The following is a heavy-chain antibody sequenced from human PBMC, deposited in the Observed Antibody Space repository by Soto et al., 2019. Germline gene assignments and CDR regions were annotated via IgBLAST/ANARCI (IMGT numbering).Heavy chain of an antibody. Sequence: QVQLVQSGAEVKKPGSSVKVSCKASGGTFSSYAISWVRQAHGQGLEWMGGIIPIFGTANYAQKFQGRVTITADESTSTAYMELSSLRSEDTAVYYCARVNRWFGELVSDYGMDVWGQGTTVTVAS. CDR3: ARVNRWFGELVSDYGMDV. D-gene: IGHD3-10*01. CDR2: IIPIFGTA. J-gene: IGHJ6*02. CDR1: GGTFSSYA. V-gene: IGHV1-69*01.